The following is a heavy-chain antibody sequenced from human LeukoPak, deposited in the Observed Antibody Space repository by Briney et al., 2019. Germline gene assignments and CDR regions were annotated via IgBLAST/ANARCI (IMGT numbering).Heavy chain of an antibody. J-gene: IGHJ4*02. CDR3: ARGFSFPSGSYRTYYFDY. D-gene: IGHD1-26*01. Sequence: GGSLRLSCAASGFTFSSYSMNWVRQAPGKGLEWVSSISSSSSYIYYADSVKGRFTISRDNAKNSLYLQMNSLRAEDTAVYYCARGFSFPSGSYRTYYFDYWGQGTLVTVSS. V-gene: IGHV3-21*01. CDR1: GFTFSSYS. CDR2: ISSSSSYI.